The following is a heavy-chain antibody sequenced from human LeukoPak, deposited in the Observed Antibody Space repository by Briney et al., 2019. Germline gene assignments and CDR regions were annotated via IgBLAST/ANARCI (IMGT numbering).Heavy chain of an antibody. V-gene: IGHV3-23*01. CDR3: AKGSARRIHYYDSSGTFDY. Sequence: GGSLRLSCAPSGFTPSNSAMSWVRQAPGKGMEWVSAISSSGGSTYYAHSVKGRFTISRDKSKNTLYLQMNSLRAEDTAVYYCAKGSARRIHYYDSSGTFDYWGQGTLVTVSS. D-gene: IGHD3-22*01. J-gene: IGHJ4*02. CDR1: GFTPSNSA. CDR2: ISSSGGST.